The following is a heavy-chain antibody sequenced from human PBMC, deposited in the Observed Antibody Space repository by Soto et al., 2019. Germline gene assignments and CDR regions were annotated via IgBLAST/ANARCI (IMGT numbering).Heavy chain of an antibody. Sequence: GGSLRLSCAASGFTFSSYGMHWVRQAPGKGLEWVAVISYDGSNKYYADSVKGRFTISRDNSKNTLYLQMNSLRAEDTAVYYCAKGGSYYFDYWGQGTLVTVSS. CDR2: ISYDGSNK. J-gene: IGHJ4*02. V-gene: IGHV3-30*18. D-gene: IGHD1-26*01. CDR1: GFTFSSYG. CDR3: AKGGSYYFDY.